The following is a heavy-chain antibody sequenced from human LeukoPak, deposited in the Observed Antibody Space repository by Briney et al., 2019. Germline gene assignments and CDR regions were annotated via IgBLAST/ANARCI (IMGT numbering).Heavy chain of an antibody. CDR3: ARDGDGDYAFSYYFDY. J-gene: IGHJ4*02. V-gene: IGHV3-30*04. D-gene: IGHD4-17*01. CDR2: ISYDESNT. Sequence: SCKASGYTFTGYYMHWVRQAPGKGLEWVALISYDESNTFYADSVKGRFTISRDNSKNTLYLQMNSLRVEDTAVYYCARDGDGDYAFSYYFDYWGQGTLVTVSS. CDR1: GYTFTGYY.